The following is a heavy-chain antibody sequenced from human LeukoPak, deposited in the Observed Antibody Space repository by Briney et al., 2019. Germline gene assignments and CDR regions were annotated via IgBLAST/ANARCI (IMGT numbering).Heavy chain of an antibody. CDR1: GRYW. J-gene: IGHJ4*02. D-gene: IGHD2/OR15-2a*01. Sequence: GGSLRLSCAASGRYWMHWVRQAPGKGLVWVSHINSDGSWTSYADSVKGRFTISKDNAKNAVYLQMSNLRVEDTAVYYCVSFYETYWGRGTLVTVSS. CDR2: INSDGSWT. V-gene: IGHV3-74*01. CDR3: VSFYETY.